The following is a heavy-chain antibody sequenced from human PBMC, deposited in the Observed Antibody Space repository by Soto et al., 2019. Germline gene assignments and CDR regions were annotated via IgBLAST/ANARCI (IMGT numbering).Heavy chain of an antibody. J-gene: IGHJ4*02. Sequence: EVQLVESGGTLVQPGRSLRLSCAASGFTFGSYTMNWVRQPPGRGLEWVSSIVSSGSATYYADSVKGRFTVSRDNARNSLYLQMKSLRAEDTAVYYCARVLTTTGWYEDYWGQGTLVTVSS. D-gene: IGHD6-19*01. CDR1: GFTFGSYT. CDR3: ARVLTTTGWYEDY. V-gene: IGHV3-48*04. CDR2: IVSSGSAT.